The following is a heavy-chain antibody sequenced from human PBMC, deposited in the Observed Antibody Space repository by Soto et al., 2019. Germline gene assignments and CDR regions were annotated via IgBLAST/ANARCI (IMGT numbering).Heavy chain of an antibody. Sequence: EVQLVESGGGLVQPGGSLRLSCAASGFTVSSNYLSWVRQAPGKGLEWVSVIYSGGSTYYADSVKGRFTISKDNSKNTLYLQMNSLRAEDTAVYYCAREHRGVGVADGYWGQGTLVTVSS. J-gene: IGHJ4*02. CDR2: IYSGGST. V-gene: IGHV3-66*01. CDR1: GFTVSSNY. CDR3: AREHRGVGVADGY. D-gene: IGHD6-19*01.